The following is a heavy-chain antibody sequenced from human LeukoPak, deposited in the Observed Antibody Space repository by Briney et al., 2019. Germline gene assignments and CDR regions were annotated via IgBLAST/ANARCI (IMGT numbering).Heavy chain of an antibody. J-gene: IGHJ4*02. D-gene: IGHD4-17*01. CDR3: ARVDSGDLHFDN. CDR2: FYSTGSI. CDR1: GAAISSYA. Sequence: SHTLSLTCAVSGAAISSYACTWVVRSAGHQRKGFGYFYSTGSINDHPSLHPPITKSVDTSKNQFTLSPSSLTLALTPVYHCARVDSGDLHFDNWGQGTLVTVSS. V-gene: IGHV4-4*09.